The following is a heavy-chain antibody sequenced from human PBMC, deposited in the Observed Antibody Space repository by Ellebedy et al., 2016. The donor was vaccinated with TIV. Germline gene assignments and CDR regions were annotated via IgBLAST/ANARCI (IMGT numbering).Heavy chain of an antibody. CDR1: GYTFTSYY. V-gene: IGHV1-46*01. CDR2: INPSGGSS. CDR3: ARGDKYYYDSSGYYYTY. Sequence: ASVKVSCKASGYTFTSYYMYWVRQAPGQGLEWMGIINPSGGSSNYAQKFQGRVTMPRDTSTSTVYMELRSLRSEDTAVYYCARGDKYYYDSSGYYYTYWGQGTLVTVSS. D-gene: IGHD3-22*01. J-gene: IGHJ4*02.